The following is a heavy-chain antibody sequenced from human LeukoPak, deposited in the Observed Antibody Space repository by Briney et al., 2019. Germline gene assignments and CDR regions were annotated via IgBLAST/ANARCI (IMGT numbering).Heavy chain of an antibody. V-gene: IGHV3-30-3*01. CDR2: ISYDGSNK. J-gene: IGHJ4*02. Sequence: GGSLRLSCAASGFTFSSYAMHWVRQAPGKGLEWVAVISYDGSNKYYADSVKGRFTISRDNSKNTLYLQMNSLRAEDTAVYYCARDITMIVVVITIRGAFDYWGQGTLVTVSS. CDR3: ARDITMIVVVITIRGAFDY. D-gene: IGHD3-22*01. CDR1: GFTFSSYA.